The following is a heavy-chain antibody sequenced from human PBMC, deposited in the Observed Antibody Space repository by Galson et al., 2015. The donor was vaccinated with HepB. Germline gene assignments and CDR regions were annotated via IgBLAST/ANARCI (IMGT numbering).Heavy chain of an antibody. J-gene: IGHJ3*02. CDR3: TTDMEYSSGRGI. D-gene: IGHD6-19*01. CDR2: IKSKTDGGTT. V-gene: IGHV3-15*01. Sequence: SLRLSCAASGFTFTNAWMSWVRQAPGKGLEWVGRIKSKTDGGTTDYAAPVKGRFTISRDDSKNTVYLQMNSLKNEDTGVYHCTTDMEYSSGRGIWGQGTMVTVSS. CDR1: GFTFTNAW.